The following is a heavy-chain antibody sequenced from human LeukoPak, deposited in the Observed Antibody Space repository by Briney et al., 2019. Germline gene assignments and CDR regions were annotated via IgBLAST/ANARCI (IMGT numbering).Heavy chain of an antibody. Sequence: ASVKVSCKASGYTFTGYYMHWVRRALGQGLEWMGWSNPNSGGTNYAQKIHGRTTMTRDTSISTAYMELSRLRSDDTTVYYCAASIAVARYNFDYWGQGTLVTVSS. CDR3: AASIAVARYNFDY. D-gene: IGHD6-19*01. J-gene: IGHJ4*02. CDR2: SNPNSGGT. V-gene: IGHV1-2*02. CDR1: GYTFTGYY.